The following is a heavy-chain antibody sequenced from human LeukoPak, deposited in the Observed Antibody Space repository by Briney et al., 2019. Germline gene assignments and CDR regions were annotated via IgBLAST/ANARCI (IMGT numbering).Heavy chain of an antibody. CDR3: ALLMGSGAYDM. J-gene: IGHJ3*02. V-gene: IGHV4-59*01. CDR1: GGSISDYY. D-gene: IGHD3-10*01. CDR2: IYSSGRI. Sequence: SETLSLTCTVSGGSISDYYWSWIWQPPGKGLEWIGYIYSSGRINYNPSFKSRVTISVDASKNQFSLTLSSVTAADTAMYYCALLMGSGAYDMWGQGTMVTVSS.